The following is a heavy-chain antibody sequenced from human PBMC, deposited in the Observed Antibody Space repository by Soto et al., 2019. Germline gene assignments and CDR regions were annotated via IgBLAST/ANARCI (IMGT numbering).Heavy chain of an antibody. Sequence: SETLSLTCAVYGGSFSGYYWSWIRQPPGKGLEWIGEINHSGSTNYNPSLKSRVTISVDTSKNQFSLKLSSVTAADTAVYYCARRDIVVVVAASKRAFDIWGQGTMVTVSS. V-gene: IGHV4-34*01. J-gene: IGHJ3*02. D-gene: IGHD2-15*01. CDR2: INHSGST. CDR1: GGSFSGYY. CDR3: ARRDIVVVVAASKRAFDI.